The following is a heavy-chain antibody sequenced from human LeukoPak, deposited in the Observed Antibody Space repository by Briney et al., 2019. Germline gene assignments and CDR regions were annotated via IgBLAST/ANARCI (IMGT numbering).Heavy chain of an antibody. V-gene: IGHV1-69*05. D-gene: IGHD6-6*01. J-gene: IGHJ5*02. Sequence: SVKVSCKASGGTFSSYAISWVRQAPGQGLEWMGGTIPIFGTANYAQKFQGRVTITTDESTSTAYMELSSLRSEDTAVNYCARATVSSSSLWFDPWGQGTLVTVSS. CDR1: GGTFSSYA. CDR2: TIPIFGTA. CDR3: ARATVSSSSLWFDP.